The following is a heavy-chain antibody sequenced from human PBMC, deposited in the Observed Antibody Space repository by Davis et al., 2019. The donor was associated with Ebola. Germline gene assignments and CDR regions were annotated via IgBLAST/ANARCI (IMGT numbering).Heavy chain of an antibody. V-gene: IGHV3-23*01. Sequence: GESLKISCAASGFTVSSNYMNWVRQAPGKGLEWVSAISSSGNNTYYADSVKGRFTISRDNSKKTLYLQMNSLRVEDTAIYYCAKHQVYCSTTNCYIWGQGTMVTVSS. J-gene: IGHJ3*02. CDR2: ISSSGNNT. CDR3: AKHQVYCSTTNCYI. D-gene: IGHD2-2*01. CDR1: GFTVSSNY.